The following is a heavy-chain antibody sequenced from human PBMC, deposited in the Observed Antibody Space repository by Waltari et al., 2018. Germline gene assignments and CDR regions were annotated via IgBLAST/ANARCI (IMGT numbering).Heavy chain of an antibody. CDR3: ARPRSIAARVPGY. CDR1: GGSFSGYY. CDR2: INHSGSP. J-gene: IGHJ4*02. V-gene: IGHV4-34*01. D-gene: IGHD6-6*01. Sequence: QVQLQQWGAGLLKPSETLSLTCAVYGGSFSGYYWSWIRQPPGKGLEWIGEINHSGSPNYNPSLKSRVTISVDTSKNQFSLKLSSVTAADTAVYYCARPRSIAARVPGYWGQGTLVTVSS.